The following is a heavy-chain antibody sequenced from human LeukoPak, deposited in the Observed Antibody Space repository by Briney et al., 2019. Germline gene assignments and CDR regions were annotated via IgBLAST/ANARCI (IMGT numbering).Heavy chain of an antibody. Sequence: QAGGSLRLSCAASGFTFSSYAMHWVRQAPGKGLEWVAVISYDGSNKYYADSVKGRFTISRDNSKNTLYLQMNSLRAEDTAVYYCAKGGIAAAGTRNWFDPWGQGTLVTVSS. CDR3: AKGGIAAAGTRNWFDP. V-gene: IGHV3-30*04. CDR1: GFTFSSYA. D-gene: IGHD6-13*01. CDR2: ISYDGSNK. J-gene: IGHJ5*02.